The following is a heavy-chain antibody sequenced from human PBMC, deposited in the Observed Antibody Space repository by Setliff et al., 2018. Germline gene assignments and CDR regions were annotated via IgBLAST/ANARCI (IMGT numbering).Heavy chain of an antibody. Sequence: GASVKVSCKASGYTFGAHYIHWVRQAPGQGFEWMGWINPNSGDTNYAQNFQGRVTMTRDTSISTAYMELSSLRSDDTAVYYCARRFSSGNYNNLGYWGQGALVTVSS. D-gene: IGHD3-10*01. CDR1: GYTFGAHY. CDR2: INPNSGDT. J-gene: IGHJ4*02. CDR3: ARRFSSGNYNNLGY. V-gene: IGHV1-2*02.